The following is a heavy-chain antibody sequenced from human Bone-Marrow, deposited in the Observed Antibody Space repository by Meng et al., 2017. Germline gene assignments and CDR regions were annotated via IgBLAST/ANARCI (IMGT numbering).Heavy chain of an antibody. CDR2: IYYSGST. J-gene: IGHJ5*02. V-gene: IGHV4-39*07. Sequence: RLLEESGPGLVKPSETLSLTCTVSGGSISSSSYYWGWIRQPPGKGLEWIGSIYYSGSTYYNPSLKSRVTISVDTSKNQFSLKLSSVTAADTAVYYCARAGSGIVVVLDPWGQGTLVTVSS. D-gene: IGHD2-2*01. CDR3: ARAGSGIVVVLDP. CDR1: GGSISSSSYY.